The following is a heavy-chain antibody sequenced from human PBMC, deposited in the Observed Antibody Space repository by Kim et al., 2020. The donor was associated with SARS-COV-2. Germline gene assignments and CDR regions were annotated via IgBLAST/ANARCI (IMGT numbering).Heavy chain of an antibody. D-gene: IGHD3-9*01. Sequence: SETLSLTCTVSGYSISSGYYWGWIRQPPGKGLEWIGSIYHSGSTYYNPSLKSRVTISVDTSKNQFSLKLSSVTAADTAVYYCARDAENILTGYYHPRWFDPWGQGTLVTVSS. CDR2: IYHSGST. V-gene: IGHV4-38-2*02. CDR3: ARDAENILTGYYHPRWFDP. CDR1: GYSISSGYY. J-gene: IGHJ5*02.